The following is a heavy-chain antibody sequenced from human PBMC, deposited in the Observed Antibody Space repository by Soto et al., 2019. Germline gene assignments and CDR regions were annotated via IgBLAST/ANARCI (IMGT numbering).Heavy chain of an antibody. D-gene: IGHD5-12*01. J-gene: IGHJ6*03. CDR3: AKLYGGPSYYYYYMDV. CDR2: ISGSGGST. CDR1: GFTFSSYA. V-gene: IGHV3-23*01. Sequence: PGGSLRLSCAASGFTFSSYAMSWVRQAPGKGLEWVSAISGSGGSTYYADSVKGRFTISRDNSKNTLYLQMNSLRAEDTAVYYCAKLYGGPSYYYYYMDVWGKGTTVTVSS.